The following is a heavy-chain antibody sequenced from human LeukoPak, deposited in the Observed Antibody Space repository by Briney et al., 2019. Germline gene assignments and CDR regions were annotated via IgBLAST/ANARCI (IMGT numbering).Heavy chain of an antibody. Sequence: SETLSLTCTVSGGSISSYYWSWVRQPPGKGLEWIGYIYYSGSTNYNPSLKSRVTISVDTSKNQFSLKLSSVTAADTAVYYCASGISGVAAAGAWSQGTLVTVSS. CDR1: GGSISSYY. J-gene: IGHJ5*02. CDR2: IYYSGST. D-gene: IGHD6-13*01. CDR3: ASGISGVAAAGA. V-gene: IGHV4-59*01.